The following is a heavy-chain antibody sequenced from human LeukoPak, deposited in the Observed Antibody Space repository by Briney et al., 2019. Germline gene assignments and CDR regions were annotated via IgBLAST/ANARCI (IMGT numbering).Heavy chain of an antibody. J-gene: IGHJ5*02. Sequence: SETLSLTCTVSGGSISSYYWSWIRQPPGKGLEWIGYIYYSGSTNYNPSLKSRVTISVDTSKNQFSLKLSSVTAADTAVYYCARDVPFSWFDPWGQGTLVTVSS. V-gene: IGHV4-59*12. D-gene: IGHD3-3*02. CDR1: GGSISSYY. CDR2: IYYSGST. CDR3: ARDVPFSWFDP.